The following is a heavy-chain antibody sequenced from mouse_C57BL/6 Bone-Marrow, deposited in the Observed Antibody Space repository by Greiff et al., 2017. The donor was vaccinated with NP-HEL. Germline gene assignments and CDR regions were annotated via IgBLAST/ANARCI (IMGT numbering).Heavy chain of an antibody. J-gene: IGHJ4*01. Sequence: EVQLVESGEGLVKPGGSLKLSCAASGFTFSSYAMSWVRQTPEKRLEWVAYISSGGDYIYYADTVKGRFTISRDNARNTLYLQMSSLKSEDTAMYYCTRDDGNPYAMDYWGQGTSVTVSS. CDR3: TRDDGNPYAMDY. D-gene: IGHD2-1*01. CDR1: GFTFSSYA. V-gene: IGHV5-9-1*02. CDR2: ISSGGDYI.